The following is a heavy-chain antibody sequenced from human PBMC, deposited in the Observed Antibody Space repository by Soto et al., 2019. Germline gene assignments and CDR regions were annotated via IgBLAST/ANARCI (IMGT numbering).Heavy chain of an antibody. Sequence: QVQLVQSGAEVKKPGASVKVSCKASGYTFTSYGISWVRQAPGQGLEWMGWISAYNGNTNYAQKLQGRVTMTTDTSTGTAYMELRSLRSDDTAVYYGARVGDPIWFGELPYGMDVWGQGTTVTVSS. CDR2: ISAYNGNT. J-gene: IGHJ6*02. CDR3: ARVGDPIWFGELPYGMDV. V-gene: IGHV1-18*01. D-gene: IGHD3-10*01. CDR1: GYTFTSYG.